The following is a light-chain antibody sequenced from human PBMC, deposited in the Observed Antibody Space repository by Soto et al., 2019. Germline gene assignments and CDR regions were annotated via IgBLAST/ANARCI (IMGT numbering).Light chain of an antibody. CDR2: EGT. Sequence: QPVLTQPASVSGSPGQSITISCTGTNGDLGSYNLVSWFQQHPGKVPKVMIYEGTNRPSGVSDRFSGSKSDNTASLTISGLQAEDEGDYYCCSYAGDDMFVFGTGTKLPVL. J-gene: IGLJ1*01. CDR1: NGDLGSYNL. V-gene: IGLV2-23*01. CDR3: CSYAGDDMFV.